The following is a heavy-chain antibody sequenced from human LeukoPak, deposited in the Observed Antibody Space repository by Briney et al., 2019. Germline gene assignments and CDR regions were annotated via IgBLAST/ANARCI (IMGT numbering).Heavy chain of an antibody. CDR2: INPNSGGT. D-gene: IGHD2/OR15-2a*01. J-gene: IGHJ5*02. CDR1: GYTFTGYY. V-gene: IGHV1-2*02. Sequence: ASVKVSCKASGYTFTGYYMHWVRQAPGQGLEWMGWINPNSGGTNYAQKFQGRVTMTRDTSISTAYMELSRLRSDDTAVYYCARELYHEPNSFLDPWGQGTLVTVSS. CDR3: ARELYHEPNSFLDP.